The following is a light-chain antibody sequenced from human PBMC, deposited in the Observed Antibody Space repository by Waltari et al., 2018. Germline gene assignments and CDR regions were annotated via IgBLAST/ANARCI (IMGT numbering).Light chain of an antibody. J-gene: IGKJ1*01. CDR1: QSLSSTH. Sequence: EIVLTQSPGTLSLSPGERATLSCRASQSLSSTHLAWYQQKPGQAPRLLIYGASIRATGIPDRFSGSGSGTEFTLTISRLEPEDFAVYYSQQYGTSPTFGQGTKVEIK. V-gene: IGKV3-20*01. CDR3: QQYGTSPT. CDR2: GAS.